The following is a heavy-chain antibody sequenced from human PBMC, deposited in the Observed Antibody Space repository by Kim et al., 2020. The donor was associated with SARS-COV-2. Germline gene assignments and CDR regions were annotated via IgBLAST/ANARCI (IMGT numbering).Heavy chain of an antibody. Sequence: GGSLRLSCAASGFTFSSYGMHWVRQAPGKGLEWVAVISYDGSNKYYADSVKGRFTISRDNSKNTLYLQMNSLRAEDTAVYYCASLSFSSSPFDYLCQVTL. CDR2: ISYDGSNK. D-gene: IGHD6-13*01. J-gene: IGHJ4*02. V-gene: IGHV3-30*03. CDR1: GFTFSSYG. CDR3: ASLSFSSSPFDY.